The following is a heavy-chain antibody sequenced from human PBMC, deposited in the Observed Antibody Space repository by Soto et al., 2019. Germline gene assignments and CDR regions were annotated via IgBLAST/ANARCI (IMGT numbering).Heavy chain of an antibody. J-gene: IGHJ4*02. CDR2: IIPVFGTA. D-gene: IGHD3-22*01. CDR1: GGLFSSYA. CDR3: ARGGSGYVWFNEY. V-gene: IGHV1-69*01. Sequence: QEQLVQSGAAVKKSGSSVKVSCKDTGGLFSSYAVSWVRQAPGQGLEWMGGIIPVFGTAYYAQKFQGRVTITADESTNTADMELSSLRSEDTAMYYCARGGSGYVWFNEYWGQGTLVTVSS.